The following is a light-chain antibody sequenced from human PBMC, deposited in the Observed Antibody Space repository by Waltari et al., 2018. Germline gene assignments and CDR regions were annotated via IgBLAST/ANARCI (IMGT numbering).Light chain of an antibody. V-gene: IGLV3-21*04. CDR1: NIGSKS. CDR3: QVWDDVTDSGV. Sequence: YVLTQPPSVSVDPGKTARLTCGGDNIGSKSVNWYQQKPGQAPMLVMFYDSDRPSAVPERFSGSNSGNTATLTISWVEAGDEADYHCQVWDDVTDSGVFGGGTKLTVL. CDR2: YDS. J-gene: IGLJ3*02.